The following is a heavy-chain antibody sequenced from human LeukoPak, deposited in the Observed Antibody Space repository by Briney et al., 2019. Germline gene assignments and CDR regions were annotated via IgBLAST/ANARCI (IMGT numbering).Heavy chain of an antibody. V-gene: IGHV3-23*01. CDR1: GFTFSSYA. D-gene: IGHD1-26*01. Sequence: GGSLRLSCAASGFTFSSYAMSWVRQAPGEGLEWVSAISGSGGSTYYADSVKGRFTISRDNSKNTLYLQMNSLRAEDTAVYYCAKTSGSYYAGWYFDYWGQGTLVTVSS. CDR3: AKTSGSYYAGWYFDY. J-gene: IGHJ4*02. CDR2: ISGSGGST.